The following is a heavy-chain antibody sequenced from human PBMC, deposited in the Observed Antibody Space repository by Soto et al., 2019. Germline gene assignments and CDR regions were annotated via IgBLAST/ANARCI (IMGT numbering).Heavy chain of an antibody. J-gene: IGHJ5*02. D-gene: IGHD2-2*02. CDR1: GSPISDHY. CDR3: ARDLGYCVSTSCYTWFDP. CDR2: IYYTGTT. V-gene: IGHV4-4*08. Sequence: PSETLSLTCTVSGSPISDHYWSWFRQAPGQGLEWVGYIYYTGTTTYNPSLKSRVTISLDTSKSQFSLILRSVTAADTAVYYCARDLGYCVSTSCYTWFDPWGQGTLVTVS.